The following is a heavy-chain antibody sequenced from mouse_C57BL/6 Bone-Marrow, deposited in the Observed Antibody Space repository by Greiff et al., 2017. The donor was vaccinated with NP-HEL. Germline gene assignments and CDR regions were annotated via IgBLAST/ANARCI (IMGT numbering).Heavy chain of an antibody. Sequence: VQLKESGAELVRPGTSVKVSCKASGYAFTNYLIEWVKQRPGQGLEWIGVINPGSGGTNYNEKFKGKATLTADKSSSTAYMQLSSLTSEDSAVYFCARCDYYYGGSLAYWGQGTLVTVSA. CDR2: INPGSGGT. CDR1: GYAFTNYL. V-gene: IGHV1-54*01. CDR3: ARCDYYYGGSLAY. D-gene: IGHD1-1*01. J-gene: IGHJ3*01.